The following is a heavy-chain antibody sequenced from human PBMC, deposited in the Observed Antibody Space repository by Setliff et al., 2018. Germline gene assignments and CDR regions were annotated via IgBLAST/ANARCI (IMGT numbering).Heavy chain of an antibody. CDR2: ISPYSGNT. Sequence: GASVKVSCKTSGFSFTNFGFSWVRQAPGQGLEWLGSISPYSGNTNYPQWLQDSVTMTIDTSATTVYMELKSLRSDDTAVYYCVRSSAPQVVLAADFDFWGQGTPVTVSS. CDR1: GFSFTNFG. CDR3: VRSSAPQVVLAADFDF. V-gene: IGHV1-18*01. J-gene: IGHJ4*02. D-gene: IGHD6-19*01.